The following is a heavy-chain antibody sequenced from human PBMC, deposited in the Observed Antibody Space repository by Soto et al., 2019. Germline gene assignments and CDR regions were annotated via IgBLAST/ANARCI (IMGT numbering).Heavy chain of an antibody. CDR3: ARGRPRYYFDY. CDR2: IWYDGSNK. V-gene: IGHV3-33*01. D-gene: IGHD6-6*01. CDR1: ELTSGSDG. J-gene: IGHJ4*02. Sequence: QVQLVESGGGVVQPGGSLRLSCEGSELTSGSDGMHWVRQAPARGLEWVAVIWYDGSNKYDADSVKGRFTISRDNSKNTLYLQMNSLRAEDTAVYYCARGRPRYYFDYWGQGTLVTVSS.